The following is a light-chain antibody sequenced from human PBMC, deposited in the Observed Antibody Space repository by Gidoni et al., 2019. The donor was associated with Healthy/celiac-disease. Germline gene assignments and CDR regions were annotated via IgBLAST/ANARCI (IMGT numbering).Light chain of an antibody. CDR2: DAS. CDR3: QQRSDWPLT. V-gene: IGKV3-11*01. J-gene: IGKJ4*01. Sequence: EIVLTQSPATLSLSPGERATLSCSASQSVRNYLAWYQQKRGQYPRLLIHDASSRATGIPARFSGSGSGTDFTLTISSLEPEDLATYYFQQRSDWPLTFGGXTKVEIK. CDR1: QSVRNY.